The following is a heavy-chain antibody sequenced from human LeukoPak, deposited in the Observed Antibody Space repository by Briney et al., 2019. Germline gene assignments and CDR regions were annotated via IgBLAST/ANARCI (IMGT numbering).Heavy chain of an antibody. D-gene: IGHD1-26*01. Sequence: SETLSLTCTVSGGSISSGSYYWSWIRQPAWKGLEWFVRIYTSGGTNYNPSLKSRVTISVDTSKNQFSLNLSSVTAADTAVYYCARARVVGATTPFDYWGQGALVTVSS. V-gene: IGHV4-61*02. CDR2: IYTSGGT. CDR3: ARARVVGATTPFDY. J-gene: IGHJ4*02. CDR1: GGSISSGSYY.